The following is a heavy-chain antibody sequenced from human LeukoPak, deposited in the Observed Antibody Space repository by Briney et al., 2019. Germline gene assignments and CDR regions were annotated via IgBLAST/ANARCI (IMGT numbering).Heavy chain of an antibody. D-gene: IGHD4-11*01. J-gene: IGHJ4*02. V-gene: IGHV3-30*02. CDR1: GFTFSSYG. CDR2: IRYDGSNK. Sequence: PGGSLRLSCAASGFTFSSYGMHWVRQAPGKGLEWVAFIRYDGSNKYYADSVEGRFTISRDNSKNTLYLQMNSLRAEDTAVYYCAKDYSNYLAYFDYWGQGTLVTVSS. CDR3: AKDYSNYLAYFDY.